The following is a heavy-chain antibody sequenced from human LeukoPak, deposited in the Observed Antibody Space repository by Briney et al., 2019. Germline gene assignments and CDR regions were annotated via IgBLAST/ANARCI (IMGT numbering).Heavy chain of an antibody. D-gene: IGHD4-23*01. J-gene: IGHJ6*03. CDR3: ARGRGGNSDYYYMDV. Sequence: GGSLRLSCAASGFTFSSYWMSWVRQAPGKGLEWVANIKQDGSEKYYVDSVKGRFTISRDNAKNSLYLQMNSLRAEDTAFYYCARGRGGNSDYYYMDVWGKGTTVTVSS. CDR1: GFTFSSYW. V-gene: IGHV3-7*03. CDR2: IKQDGSEK.